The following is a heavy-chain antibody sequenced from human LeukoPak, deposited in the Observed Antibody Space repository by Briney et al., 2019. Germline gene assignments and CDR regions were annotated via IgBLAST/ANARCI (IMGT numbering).Heavy chain of an antibody. V-gene: IGHV3-11*01. Sequence: PGGSLRLSCAASGFTFSDYYMSWIRQAPGKGLEWVSYISSSGSTIYYADSVKGRFTISRDNAKNSLYLQMNSLRAEDTAVYYCARVNVCSSTSCYHPFDPWGQGTLVTVSS. CDR3: ARVNVCSSTSCYHPFDP. CDR1: GFTFSDYY. J-gene: IGHJ5*02. CDR2: ISSSGSTI. D-gene: IGHD2-2*01.